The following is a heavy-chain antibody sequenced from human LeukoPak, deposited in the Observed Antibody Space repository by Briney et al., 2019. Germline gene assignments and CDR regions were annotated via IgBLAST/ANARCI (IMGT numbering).Heavy chain of an antibody. CDR1: GYTFTSYA. Sequence: ASVKVSCKASGYTFTSYAMNWVRQAPGQGLEWMGWINTNTGNPTYAQGFTGRFVFSLDTSVSTAYLQISSLKAEDTAVYYCAREGAPSYYYGSGSSYWGQGTLVTVSS. D-gene: IGHD3-10*01. V-gene: IGHV7-4-1*02. J-gene: IGHJ4*02. CDR2: INTNTGNP. CDR3: AREGAPSYYYGSGSSY.